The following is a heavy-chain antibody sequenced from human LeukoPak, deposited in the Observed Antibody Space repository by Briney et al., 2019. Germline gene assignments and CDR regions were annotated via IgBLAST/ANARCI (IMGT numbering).Heavy chain of an antibody. V-gene: IGHV3-64*01. CDR1: GFTFSSYA. CDR3: ARVLRDASGYYDY. J-gene: IGHJ4*02. CDR2: ISIHGGDT. D-gene: IGHD3-22*01. Sequence: PGGSLRLSCAASGFTFSSYAMHWVRQAPGKGLEYVSAISIHGGDTYYANSVKGRFTISRDNPKNTLYLQMGSLRAEDMAVYYCARVLRDASGYYDYWGQGTLVTVSS.